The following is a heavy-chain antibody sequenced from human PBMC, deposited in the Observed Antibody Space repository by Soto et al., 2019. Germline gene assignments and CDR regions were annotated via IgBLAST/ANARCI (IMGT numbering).Heavy chain of an antibody. V-gene: IGHV6-1*01. Sequence: PSQTLSLTCAISGDSVSSKTAAWNWIRQSPSRGLEWLGRTYFRSKWYNDYAISVKSRITINPDTSKNQFSLLLNSVTPEDTAVYYCARVSFDHFVHWFDPWGQGDL. D-gene: IGHD3-9*01. CDR3: ARVSFDHFVHWFDP. CDR1: GDSVSSKTAA. J-gene: IGHJ5*02. CDR2: TYFRSKWYN.